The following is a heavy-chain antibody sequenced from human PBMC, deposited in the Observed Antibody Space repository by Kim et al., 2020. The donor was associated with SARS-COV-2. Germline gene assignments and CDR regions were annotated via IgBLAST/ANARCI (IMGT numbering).Heavy chain of an antibody. CDR2: IYYSGST. D-gene: IGHD5-12*01. Sequence: SETLSLTCTVSGGSISSGGYYWSWICQHPGKGLEWIGYIYYSGSTYYNPSLKSRVTISVDTSKNQFSLKLSSVTAADTAVYYCARSGYRYGLFDYWGQGTLVTVSS. CDR1: GGSISSGGYY. CDR3: ARSGYRYGLFDY. J-gene: IGHJ4*02. V-gene: IGHV4-31*03.